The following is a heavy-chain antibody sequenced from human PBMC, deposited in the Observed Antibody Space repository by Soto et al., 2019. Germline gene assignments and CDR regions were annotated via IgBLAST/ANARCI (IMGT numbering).Heavy chain of an antibody. D-gene: IGHD2-2*01. Sequence: GVPVKASWEAPCFTFTSCGNWSARQAPGQGLEWMGWISAYNGNTNYAQKLQGRVTMTTDTSTSTAYMELRSLRSDDTAVYYCARDSPRYCSSTSCYDFYYYYMAVWGKGTTVTVSS. V-gene: IGHV1-18*01. CDR2: ISAYNGNT. CDR3: ARDSPRYCSSTSCYDFYYYYMAV. J-gene: IGHJ6*03. CDR1: CFTFTSCG.